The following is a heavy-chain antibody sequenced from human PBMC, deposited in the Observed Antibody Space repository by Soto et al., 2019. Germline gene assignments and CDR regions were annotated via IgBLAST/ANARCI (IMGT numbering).Heavy chain of an antibody. CDR2: TFTGGST. Sequence: EVQLVETGGGLIQPGGSPRLSCLASGFSVTTNYIIWVRQPPGKGLEWVSTTFTGGSTHYADSVKGRFSISRDNSKNTVYLQMNNLRVEDTAVYYCATKPPSSLQGWAFGMDVWGQGTTVSGSS. J-gene: IGHJ6*02. V-gene: IGHV3-53*02. CDR3: ATKPPSSLQGWAFGMDV. CDR1: GFSVTTNY. D-gene: IGHD1-26*01.